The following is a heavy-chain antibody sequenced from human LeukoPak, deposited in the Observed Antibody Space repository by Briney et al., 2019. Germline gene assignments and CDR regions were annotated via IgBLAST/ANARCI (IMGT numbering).Heavy chain of an antibody. D-gene: IGHD6-19*01. CDR1: GFTFSRDW. J-gene: IGHJ6*02. CDR3: AREMYSSGSLYWYYGMDV. CDR2: IKTDGSTA. V-gene: IGHV3-74*01. Sequence: PVESLRLSCAASGFTFSRDWMHWVRQAPGKGLVWVSRIKTDGSTATYADSVKGRFTISRDNAKNTLYLEMNSLRAEDTAVYYCAREMYSSGSLYWYYGMDVWGQGTTVTVSS.